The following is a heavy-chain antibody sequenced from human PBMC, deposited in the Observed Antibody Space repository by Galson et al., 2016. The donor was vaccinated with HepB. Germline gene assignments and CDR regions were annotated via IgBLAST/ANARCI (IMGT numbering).Heavy chain of an antibody. CDR3: ARSDGGYESSLDY. CDR2: ISFDGNNK. D-gene: IGHD3-16*01. V-gene: IGHV3-30*04. J-gene: IGHJ4*02. Sequence: SLRLSCAASGFTFSTYAMHWVRQAPGKGLEWAAVISFDGNNKYYADSVKGRFTISRDNSKNTLYLQMNSLRVEDTAVYYCARSDGGYESSLDYWGQGTLVTVSS. CDR1: GFTFSTYA.